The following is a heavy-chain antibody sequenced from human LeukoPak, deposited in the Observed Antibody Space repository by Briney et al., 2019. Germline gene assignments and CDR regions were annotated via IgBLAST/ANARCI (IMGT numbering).Heavy chain of an antibody. CDR2: IIPIFGTA. CDR1: GGTFSSYA. J-gene: IGHJ4*02. Sequence: SVTVSCKASGGTFSSYAISWVRQAPGQGLEWMGGIIPIFGTANYAQKFQGRVTITADESTSTVYMELSSLRSEDTAVYYCARGPPNWGYDYWGQGTLVTVSS. D-gene: IGHD7-27*01. V-gene: IGHV1-69*13. CDR3: ARGPPNWGYDY.